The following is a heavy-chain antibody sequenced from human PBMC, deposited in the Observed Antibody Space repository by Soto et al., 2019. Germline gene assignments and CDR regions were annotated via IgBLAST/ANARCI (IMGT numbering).Heavy chain of an antibody. CDR1: GGSISSGGYY. D-gene: IGHD2-8*01. J-gene: IGHJ3*02. V-gene: IGHV4-31*03. CDR3: ARPNAEDDAFDI. CDR2: IYYSGST. Sequence: PSDTLSLTCTVSGGSISSGGYYWSWIRQHPGKGLEWIGYIYYSGSTYYNPSLKSRVTISVDTSKNQFSLKLSSVTAADTAVYYCARPNAEDDAFDIWGQGTMVTVSS.